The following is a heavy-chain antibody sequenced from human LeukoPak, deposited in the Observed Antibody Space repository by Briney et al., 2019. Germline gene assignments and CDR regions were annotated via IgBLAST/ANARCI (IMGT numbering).Heavy chain of an antibody. CDR2: IYHSGST. D-gene: IGHD3-22*01. Sequence: SETLSLTCTVSGGSISSGGYYWSWIRQPPGKGLEWIGYIYHSGSTYYNPSLKSRVTISVDRSKNQFSLKLSSVTAADTAVYYCARSYAITMIDYYFDYWGQGTLVTVSS. J-gene: IGHJ4*02. V-gene: IGHV4-30-2*01. CDR3: ARSYAITMIDYYFDY. CDR1: GGSISSGGYY.